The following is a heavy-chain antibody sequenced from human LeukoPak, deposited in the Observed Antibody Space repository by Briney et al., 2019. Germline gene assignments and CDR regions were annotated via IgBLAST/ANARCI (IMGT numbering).Heavy chain of an antibody. D-gene: IGHD3-22*01. CDR3: ATPYYYDSSGYYVY. V-gene: IGHV3-20*04. J-gene: IGHJ4*02. CDR1: GFTFDDYG. Sequence: PGGSLRLSCAASGFTFDDYGMSWVRPAPGKGLEWVSGINWNGGSTGYADSVKGRFTISRDNAKNSLYLQMNSLRAEDTALYYCATPYYYDSSGYYVYWGQGTPVTVSS. CDR2: INWNGGST.